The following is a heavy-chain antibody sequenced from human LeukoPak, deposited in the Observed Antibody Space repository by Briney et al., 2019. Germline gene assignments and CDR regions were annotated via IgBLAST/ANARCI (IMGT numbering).Heavy chain of an antibody. V-gene: IGHV1-3*01. J-gene: IGHJ5*02. CDR2: VDAGSGNT. Sequence: ASVKVSCKASGYTFTTYAIHWVRQAPGQRLEWMGWVDAGSGNTKYSQEFQGRVTITRDTSASTAYMELSSLRSEDTALYYCARSGGSQPSNNWFDPWGQGDLVTVSS. CDR3: ARSGGSQPSNNWFDP. CDR1: GYTFTTYA. D-gene: IGHD1-26*01.